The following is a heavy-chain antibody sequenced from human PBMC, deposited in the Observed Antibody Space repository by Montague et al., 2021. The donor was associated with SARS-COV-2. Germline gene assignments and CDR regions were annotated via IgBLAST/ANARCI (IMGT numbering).Heavy chain of an antibody. CDR3: ARDGWAHYYDSSGYEGNFDI. J-gene: IGHJ3*02. Sequence: SLRLSCAAPGFTFRSYTMNWVRQAPGKGLEWVSCISSSSSYIYYXDSVKGRFTIFRDNAKNSLFLQMNSLRAEDTAVYYCARDGWAHYYDSSGYEGNFDIWGQGTMVTVSS. V-gene: IGHV3-21*01. D-gene: IGHD3-22*01. CDR2: ISSSSSYI. CDR1: GFTFRSYT.